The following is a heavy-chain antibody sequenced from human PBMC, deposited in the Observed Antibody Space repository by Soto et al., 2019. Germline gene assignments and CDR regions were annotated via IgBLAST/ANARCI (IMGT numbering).Heavy chain of an antibody. Sequence: SETLSLTCTVSGGSISSYYWSWIRQPPGKGLEWIGYIYYSGSTNYNPSLKSRVTISVDTSKNQFSLKLSSVTAVDTAVYYCARGGGSGYYYRFDYWGQGTLVTVSS. J-gene: IGHJ4*02. V-gene: IGHV4-59*01. CDR2: IYYSGST. CDR3: ARGGGSGYYYRFDY. CDR1: GGSISSYY. D-gene: IGHD3-22*01.